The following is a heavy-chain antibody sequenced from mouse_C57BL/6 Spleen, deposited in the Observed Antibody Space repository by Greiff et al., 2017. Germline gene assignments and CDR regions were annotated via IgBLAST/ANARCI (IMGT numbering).Heavy chain of an antibody. CDR2: ISSGSSTI. D-gene: IGHD1-1*01. J-gene: IGHJ2*01. V-gene: IGHV5-17*01. Sequence: EVQGVESGGGLVKPGGSLKLSCAASGFTFSDYGMHWVRQAPEKGLEWVAYISSGSSTIYYADTVKGRFTISRDNAKNTLFLQMTSLRSEDTAMYYCARPPYYYGSSYSYFDYWGQGTTLTVSS. CDR1: GFTFSDYG. CDR3: ARPPYYYGSSYSYFDY.